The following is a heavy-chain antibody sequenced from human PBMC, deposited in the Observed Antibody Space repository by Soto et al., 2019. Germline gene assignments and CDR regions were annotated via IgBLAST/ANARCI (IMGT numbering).Heavy chain of an antibody. D-gene: IGHD2-2*01. CDR3: ARVDAECFDY. Sequence: PGGSLRLSCAEPGFTFSSYGMHWVRQAPGKGLEWVAVIWCDGSKDYYAASVKGRFTTSRANSKNTGYMQLDNLRVEDTAVYYCARVDAECFDYWGQGALVQVSS. CDR2: IWCDGSKD. CDR1: GFTFSSYG. V-gene: IGHV3-33*01. J-gene: IGHJ4*02.